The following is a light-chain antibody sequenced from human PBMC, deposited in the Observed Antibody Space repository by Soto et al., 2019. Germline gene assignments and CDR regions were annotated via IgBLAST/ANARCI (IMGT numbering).Light chain of an antibody. CDR3: QQRSNWPPIT. J-gene: IGKJ5*01. Sequence: EIVLTQSPATLSLSSGERATLSWRASQSVSSYLAWYQQKPGQAPRLLIYDASNRATGIPARFSGSGSGTDFTPTISSLEPEDFAVYYCQQRSNWPPITFGQGTRLEIK. CDR2: DAS. V-gene: IGKV3-11*01. CDR1: QSVSSY.